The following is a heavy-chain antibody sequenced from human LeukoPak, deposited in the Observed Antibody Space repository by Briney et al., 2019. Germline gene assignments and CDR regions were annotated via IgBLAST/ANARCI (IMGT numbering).Heavy chain of an antibody. Sequence: PSETLSLTCGVSGGSITTTNYWSWVRQSPGRGLEWIGEISLSGYTGFNPSLRGRVTMSLDESKKHLSLTLTSVTAADTAIYYCSRESGPYSPFGHWGQGILVIVTT. V-gene: IGHV4-4*02. J-gene: IGHJ4*02. CDR2: ISLSGYT. CDR1: GGSITTTNY. D-gene: IGHD1-26*01. CDR3: SRESGPYSPFGH.